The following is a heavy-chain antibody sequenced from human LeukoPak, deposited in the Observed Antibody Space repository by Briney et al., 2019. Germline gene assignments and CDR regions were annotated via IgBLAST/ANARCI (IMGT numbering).Heavy chain of an antibody. D-gene: IGHD6-19*01. CDR1: GGSISSYY. CDR3: ARRGTAVAGPFDY. V-gene: IGHV4-59*01. Sequence: PSETLSLTCTVSGGSISSYYWSWIRQPPGKGLEWIGYIYYSGSTNYNPSLKSRVTISVDTSKNQFSLKLSSVTAADTAVYYCARRGTAVAGPFDYWGQGTLVTVSS. CDR2: IYYSGST. J-gene: IGHJ4*02.